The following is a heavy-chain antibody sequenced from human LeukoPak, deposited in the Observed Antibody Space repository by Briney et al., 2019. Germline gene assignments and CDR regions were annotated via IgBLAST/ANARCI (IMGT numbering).Heavy chain of an antibody. CDR1: GYTFTSYG. J-gene: IGHJ3*02. V-gene: IGHV1-18*01. CDR3: ATALRGDFWSGNDAFDI. CDR2: ISAYNGNT. D-gene: IGHD3-3*01. Sequence: ASVKVSXKASGYTFTSYGISWVRQAPGQGLEWMGWISAYNGNTNYAQKLQGRVTMTTDTSTSTAYMELRSLRSDDTAVYYCATALRGDFWSGNDAFDIWGQGTMVTVSS.